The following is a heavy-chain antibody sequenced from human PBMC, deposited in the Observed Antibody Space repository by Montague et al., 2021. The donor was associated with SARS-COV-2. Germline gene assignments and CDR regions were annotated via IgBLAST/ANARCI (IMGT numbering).Heavy chain of an antibody. D-gene: IGHD3-10*01. V-gene: IGHV3-30*04. CDR3: ARDGREGLLWFGELLFGWFDP. Sequence: SRRLSWSASGFTFSSYAMHWVRQAPGKGLEWVAVISYDGSNKYYADSVKGRSTISRDNSKNTLYLQMNSLRAEDTAVYYCARDGREGLLWFGELLFGWFDPWGQGTLVTVSS. CDR2: ISYDGSNK. CDR1: GFTFSSYA. J-gene: IGHJ5*02.